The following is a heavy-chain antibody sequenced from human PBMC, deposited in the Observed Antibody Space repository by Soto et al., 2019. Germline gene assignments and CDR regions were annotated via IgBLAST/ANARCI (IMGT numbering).Heavy chain of an antibody. D-gene: IGHD5-18*01. J-gene: IGHJ4*02. Sequence: SETLSLTCAVSGGSISSGGYSWSWIRQPPGKGLEWIGYIYYSGSTYYNPSLKSRVTISVDRSKNQFSLKLSSVTAADTAVYYCARDHPHSYGIYYFAYWGQGTLVTVSS. V-gene: IGHV4-30-2*01. CDR3: ARDHPHSYGIYYFAY. CDR1: GGSISSGGYS. CDR2: IYYSGST.